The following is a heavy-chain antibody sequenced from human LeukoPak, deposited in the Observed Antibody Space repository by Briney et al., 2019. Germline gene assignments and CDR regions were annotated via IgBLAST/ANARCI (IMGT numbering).Heavy chain of an antibody. D-gene: IGHD2-2*02. Sequence: ASVTVSCKASGYTFTSYDINWVRQATGQGLEWMGWMNPNSGNTVYAQKFQGRVTMTRNTSISTAYMELSSLRSEDTAVYYCARGVRVVPAAIRAPLGNYYYYGMDVWGQGTTVTVSS. J-gene: IGHJ6*02. CDR3: ARGVRVVPAAIRAPLGNYYYYGMDV. V-gene: IGHV1-8*01. CDR2: MNPNSGNT. CDR1: GYTFTSYD.